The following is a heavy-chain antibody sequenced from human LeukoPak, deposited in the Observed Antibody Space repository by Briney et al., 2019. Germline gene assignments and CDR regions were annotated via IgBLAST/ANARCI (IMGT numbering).Heavy chain of an antibody. CDR1: GFTFSSYG. J-gene: IGHJ4*02. V-gene: IGHV3-21*01. CDR2: ISSSSSYI. D-gene: IGHD3-9*01. Sequence: PGGSLRLSCAASGFTFSSYGMNWVRQAPGKGLEWVSFISSSSSYIYYADSVKGRFTISRDNAKNSLYLQMNSLRAEDTAVYYCARSGPFDWLFPYFDYWGQGTLVTVSS. CDR3: ARSGPFDWLFPYFDY.